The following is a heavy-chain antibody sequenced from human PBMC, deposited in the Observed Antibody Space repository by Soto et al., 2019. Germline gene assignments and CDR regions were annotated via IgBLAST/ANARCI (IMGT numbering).Heavy chain of an antibody. CDR2: IIPIFGTA. V-gene: IGHV1-69*13. J-gene: IGHJ1*01. CDR1: GGTFSSYT. CDR3: AHYYYDSKQSLLGAQAQYFQH. D-gene: IGHD3-22*01. Sequence: SVKVSCKASGGTFSSYTISWVRQAPGQGLEWMGGIIPIFGTANYAQKFQGRVTITADESTSTAYMELSSLRSEDTAMYYCAHYYYDSKQSLLGAQAQYFQHWGQGTLVTAPQ.